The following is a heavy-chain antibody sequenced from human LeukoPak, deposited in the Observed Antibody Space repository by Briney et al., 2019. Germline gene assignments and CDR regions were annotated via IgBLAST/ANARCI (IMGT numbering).Heavy chain of an antibody. CDR2: IYHSGST. CDR1: GGSISSSNW. V-gene: IGHV4-4*02. Sequence: PSGTLSLTCAVSGGSISSSNWWSWVRQPPGKGPEWIGEIYHSGSTNYNPSLKSRVTISVDKSKNQFSLKLSSVTAADTAVYYCARDCSSTSCYDAFDIWGQGTMVTVSS. D-gene: IGHD2-2*01. J-gene: IGHJ3*02. CDR3: ARDCSSTSCYDAFDI.